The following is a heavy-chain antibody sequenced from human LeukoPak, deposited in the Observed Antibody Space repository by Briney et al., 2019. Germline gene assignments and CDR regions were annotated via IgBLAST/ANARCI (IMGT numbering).Heavy chain of an antibody. V-gene: IGHV3-15*01. D-gene: IGHD1-20*01. CDR1: GFTFSSYA. CDR2: IKSKADGETI. Sequence: GGSLRLSCAASGFTFSSYAMTWVRQAPGKGLEWVGRIKSKADGETIDYAAPVKGRFTFSRDDSKNMLYLQMNSLKSEDTAVYYCSTLTSRGLSDSWGQGTLVTVSS. J-gene: IGHJ4*02. CDR3: STLTSRGLSDS.